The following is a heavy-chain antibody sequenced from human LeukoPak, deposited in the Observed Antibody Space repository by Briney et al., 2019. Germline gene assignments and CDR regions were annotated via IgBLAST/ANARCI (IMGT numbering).Heavy chain of an antibody. CDR2: IYHSGST. CDR3: ARRQLGRVSAAGTYYFDY. V-gene: IGHV4-38-2*01. J-gene: IGHJ4*02. D-gene: IGHD6-13*01. Sequence: PSETLSLTCAVSGYSISSGYYWGWIRQPPGKGLKWIGSIYHSGSTYYNPSLKSRVTISVDTSKNQFSLKLSSVTAADTAVYYCARRQLGRVSAAGTYYFDYWGQGTLVTVSS. CDR1: GYSISSGYY.